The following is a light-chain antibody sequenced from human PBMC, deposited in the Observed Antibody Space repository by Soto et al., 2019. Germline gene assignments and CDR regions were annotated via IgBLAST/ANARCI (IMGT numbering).Light chain of an antibody. CDR2: DAS. Sequence: EIVLTQSPATLSLSPGERATLSCRASQSVSSYLAWYQQKPGQAPRLLIYDASNRATGIPARFSGSGSGTVFTLTISGLEPEDFAVYYCQQRSNWPLFGPGTKVDIK. J-gene: IGKJ3*01. V-gene: IGKV3-11*01. CDR3: QQRSNWPL. CDR1: QSVSSY.